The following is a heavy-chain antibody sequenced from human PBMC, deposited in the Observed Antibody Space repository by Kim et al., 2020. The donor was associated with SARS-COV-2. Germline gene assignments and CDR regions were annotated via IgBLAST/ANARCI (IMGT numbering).Heavy chain of an antibody. CDR1: GYTFSSYA. CDR2: INTITGNP. J-gene: IGHJ4*02. V-gene: IGHV7-4-1*02. D-gene: IGHD1-1*01. CDR3: ARYNSIDF. Sequence: ASVKVSCKASGYTFSSYAMKWMRQAPGQGLEWMGWINTITGNPTYAQGFTGRFVFSLDTSVSTAYLQISSLKAEDTAIYYCARYNSIDFWGQGTLVSVSS.